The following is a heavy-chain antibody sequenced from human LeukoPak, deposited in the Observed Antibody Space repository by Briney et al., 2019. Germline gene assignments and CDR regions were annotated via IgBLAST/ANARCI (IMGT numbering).Heavy chain of an antibody. V-gene: IGHV4-34*01. J-gene: IGHJ3*02. CDR3: ARTTLAGAFDI. CDR1: GGSFSGYY. D-gene: IGHD1-1*01. Sequence: PSETLSPTCAVYGGSFSGYYWSWIRQPPGKGLEWIGEINHSGSTNYNPSLKSRVTISVDTSKNQFSLKLSSVTAADTAVYYCARTTLAGAFDIWGQGTMVTVSS. CDR2: INHSGST.